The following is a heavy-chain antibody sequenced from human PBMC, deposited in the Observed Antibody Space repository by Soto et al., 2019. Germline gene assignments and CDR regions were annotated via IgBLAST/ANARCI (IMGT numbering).Heavy chain of an antibody. CDR2: IYHSGST. V-gene: IGHV4-30-2*01. CDR1: GGSIGSGGYS. Sequence: SETLSLTXAVSGGSIGSGGYSWSWIRQPPGKGPEWIGYIYHSGSTYYNPSLKSRVTISVDRSKNQFSLKLSSVTAADTAVYYCAREGVGESDYYYYGMDDWGPGTTVTVSS. CDR3: AREGVGESDYYYYGMDD. J-gene: IGHJ6*02. D-gene: IGHD3-10*01.